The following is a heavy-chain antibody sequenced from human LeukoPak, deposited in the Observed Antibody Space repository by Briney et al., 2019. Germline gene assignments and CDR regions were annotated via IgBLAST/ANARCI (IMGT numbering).Heavy chain of an antibody. J-gene: IGHJ6*03. CDR2: ISSSSSYI. V-gene: IGHV3-21*01. Sequence: TGGSLRLSCAASGFTFSSYSMNWVRQAPGKGLEWVSSISSSSSYIYYADSVKGRFTISRDNAKNSLYLQMNSLRAEDTAVYYCARELRHCSSTSCYGTPEYYYYYMDVWGKGTTVTVSS. CDR3: ARELRHCSSTSCYGTPEYYYYYMDV. D-gene: IGHD2-2*01. CDR1: GFTFSSYS.